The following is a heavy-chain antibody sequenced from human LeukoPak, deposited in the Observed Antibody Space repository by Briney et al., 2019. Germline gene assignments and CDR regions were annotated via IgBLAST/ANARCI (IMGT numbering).Heavy chain of an antibody. Sequence: PGGSLRLSCAVSGFPLSSYAMSWVRRAPREGLEWVSATSSSDAGTYYADSVRGRFTISRDNSKNTLYLQMNSMRAEDAAVYYCANAPVTSCSGVYCYPFDYWGQGTLVTVSS. D-gene: IGHD2-15*01. CDR3: ANAPVTSCSGVYCYPFDY. V-gene: IGHV3-23*01. J-gene: IGHJ4*02. CDR2: TSSSDAGT. CDR1: GFPLSSYA.